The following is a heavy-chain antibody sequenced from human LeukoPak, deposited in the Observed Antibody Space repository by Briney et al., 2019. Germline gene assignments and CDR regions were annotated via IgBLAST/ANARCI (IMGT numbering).Heavy chain of an antibody. Sequence: GESLKISCKGSGYSFTSYWIGWVRQMPGKGLEWMGIIYPGDSDTRYSPSFQGQVTISADKFISTAYLQWSSLKASDTAMYYCARRRYYDSSGYYYGAFFDYWGQGTLVTVSS. V-gene: IGHV5-51*01. CDR1: GYSFTSYW. CDR2: IYPGDSDT. CDR3: ARRRYYDSSGYYYGAFFDY. D-gene: IGHD3-22*01. J-gene: IGHJ4*02.